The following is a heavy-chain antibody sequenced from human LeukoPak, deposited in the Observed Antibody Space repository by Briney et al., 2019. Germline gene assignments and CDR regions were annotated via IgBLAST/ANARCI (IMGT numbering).Heavy chain of an antibody. J-gene: IGHJ4*02. Sequence: SETLSLTCTVSGGSISSYYWSWIRQPPGKGLEWIGYIYYSESTNYNPSLKSRVTISVDTSKNQFSLKLSSVTAADTAVYYCARGVYCSGGSCYLDYWGQGTLVTVSS. D-gene: IGHD2-15*01. CDR1: GGSISSYY. CDR3: ARGVYCSGGSCYLDY. V-gene: IGHV4-59*01. CDR2: IYYSEST.